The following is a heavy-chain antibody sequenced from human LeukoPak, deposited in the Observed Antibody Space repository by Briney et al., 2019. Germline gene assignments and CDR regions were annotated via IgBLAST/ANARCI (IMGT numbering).Heavy chain of an antibody. V-gene: IGHV4-59*01. CDR3: ARGGIRGYSAFDNLDF. Sequence: SETLSLTCAVSGASINDFYWTWIRQPPGKGLEWIGYVYYGGSTNYNPSLKSRVSMSVDTSKNQFSLTLTSATVADTAFYYCARGGIRGYSAFDNLDFWGLGTHVIVSS. J-gene: IGHJ4*02. D-gene: IGHD5-12*01. CDR2: VYYGGST. CDR1: GASINDFY.